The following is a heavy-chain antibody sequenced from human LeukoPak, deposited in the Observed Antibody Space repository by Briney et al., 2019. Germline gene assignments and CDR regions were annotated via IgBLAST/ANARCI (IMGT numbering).Heavy chain of an antibody. D-gene: IGHD2-15*01. CDR3: ARNRGISH. CDR2: IKEDGNEE. J-gene: IGHJ4*02. V-gene: IGHV3-7*01. CDR1: GFTFSSYA. Sequence: GGSLRLSCAASGFTFSSYAMSWVRQAPGKGLEWVANIKEDGNEEYYVDSVKGRFTISRDNAKNSVYLQMNSLRAEDTAVYYCARNRGISHWGQGTLVTVSS.